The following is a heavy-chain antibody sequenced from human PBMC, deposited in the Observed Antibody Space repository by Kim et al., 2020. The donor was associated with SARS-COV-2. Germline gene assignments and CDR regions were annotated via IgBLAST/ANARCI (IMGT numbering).Heavy chain of an antibody. Sequence: SETLSLTCTVSGGSISSGGYYWSWIRQHPGKGLEWIGYIYYSGSTYYNPSLKSRVTISVDTSKNQFSLKLSSVTAADTAVYYCARDPRIAARPKSYWYFELWGRCTLVTVSS. CDR1: GGSISSGGYY. CDR2: IYYSGST. CDR3: ARDPRIAARPKSYWYFEL. J-gene: IGHJ2*01. V-gene: IGHV4-31*03. D-gene: IGHD6-6*01.